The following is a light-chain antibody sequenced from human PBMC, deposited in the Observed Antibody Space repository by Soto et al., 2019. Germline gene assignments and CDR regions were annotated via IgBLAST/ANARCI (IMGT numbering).Light chain of an antibody. CDR2: GAS. Sequence: EIVMTQSPGTLSFSPGERSTLSFVASQSVSSSYLAWYQQKPGQAPRLLIYGASSRATGIPDRFSGSGSGTDFTLTISRLEPEDFAVYYCHQYGSSSGTFGQGTKVDIK. J-gene: IGKJ1*01. CDR3: HQYGSSSGT. V-gene: IGKV3-20*01. CDR1: QSVSSSY.